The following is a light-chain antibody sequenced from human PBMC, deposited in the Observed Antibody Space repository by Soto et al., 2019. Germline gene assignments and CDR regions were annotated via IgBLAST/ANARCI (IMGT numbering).Light chain of an antibody. CDR3: QQYRTYTPRT. V-gene: IGKV1-5*03. J-gene: IGKJ1*01. CDR1: QSISIW. Sequence: DIEMTQSPSTLSAAVGDRVTITCQASQSISIWLGWYQQKRGKAPKILTDKASRGESGGPSRFSGSASPTAFTLTISSLQPADFATSYCQQYRTYTPRTVGQGTKVDTK. CDR2: KAS.